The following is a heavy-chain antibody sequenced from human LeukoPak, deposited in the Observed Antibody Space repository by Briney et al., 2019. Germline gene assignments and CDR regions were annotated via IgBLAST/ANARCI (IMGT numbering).Heavy chain of an antibody. V-gene: IGHV1-8*01. D-gene: IGHD3-10*01. Sequence: ASVKVSCKASGYTFTSYDINWVLQATGQGLEWMGWMNPNSGNTGYAQKFQGRVTMTRNTSISTAYMELSSLRSEDTAVYYCARGVTMVRGVIITRKTRYYYGMDVWGQGTTVTVSS. J-gene: IGHJ6*02. CDR3: ARGVTMVRGVIITRKTRYYYGMDV. CDR2: MNPNSGNT. CDR1: GYTFTSYD.